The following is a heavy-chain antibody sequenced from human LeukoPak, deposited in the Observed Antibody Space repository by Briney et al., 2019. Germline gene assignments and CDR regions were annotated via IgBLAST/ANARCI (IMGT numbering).Heavy chain of an antibody. CDR1: GGSISSYY. CDR3: ARRMSHLYNFEY. Sequence: KPSETLSLTCTVSGGSISSYYWNWIRQPPGKGLEWIGYVYSSGSTNYNPSLKSRVTISVDTSKNQFSLKLNSVAAADTAVYYCARRMSHLYNFEYWGQGTLVTVSS. CDR2: VYSSGST. D-gene: IGHD5-24*01. J-gene: IGHJ4*02. V-gene: IGHV4-59*08.